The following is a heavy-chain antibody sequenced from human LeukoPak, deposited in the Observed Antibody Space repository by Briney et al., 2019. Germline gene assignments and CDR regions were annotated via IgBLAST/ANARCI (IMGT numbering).Heavy chain of an antibody. D-gene: IGHD6-13*01. J-gene: IGHJ4*02. CDR2: IKPDGTTK. CDR3: ARSIPYGTTWYGRSDY. Sequence: PGGSLRLSCAASGFPFSSYSMTWVRQAPGKGLEWVANIKPDGTTKFYVDSVKGRFTISRDNALNSLYLQTNSLRAEDTAIYYCARSIPYGTTWYGRSDYWGQGTLVTVPS. CDR1: GFPFSSYS. V-gene: IGHV3-7*03.